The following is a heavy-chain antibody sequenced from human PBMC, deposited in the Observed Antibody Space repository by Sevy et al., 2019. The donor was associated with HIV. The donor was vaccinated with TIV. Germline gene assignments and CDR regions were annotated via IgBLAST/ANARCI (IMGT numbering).Heavy chain of an antibody. CDR2: IKQDGSEK. CDR1: RFTFSSYW. V-gene: IGHV3-7*01. Sequence: GGSLRLSCAASRFTFSSYWMSWVRQAPGKGLEWVANIKQDGSEKYYMDSVKGRFTISRDNAKNSLYLQMNSLRAEDTAVYYCAKIWDRRAYSLAFDIWGHGTMVTVSS. CDR3: AKIWDRRAYSLAFDI. D-gene: IGHD3-22*01. J-gene: IGHJ3*02.